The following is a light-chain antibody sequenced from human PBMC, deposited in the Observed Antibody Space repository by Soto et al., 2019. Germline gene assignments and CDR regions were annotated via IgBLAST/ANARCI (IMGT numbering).Light chain of an antibody. CDR3: QQFKNYVT. Sequence: IKLTQSPSSLSAYVGDRVTISCRASQGISSHLAWYQQKPGKAPRLLIYAASTLQSGVPSRFSGSGSGTDFTLTITSLEPEDFATYYCQQFKNYVTFGQGTRLEIK. CDR1: QGISSH. J-gene: IGKJ5*01. CDR2: AAS. V-gene: IGKV1-9*01.